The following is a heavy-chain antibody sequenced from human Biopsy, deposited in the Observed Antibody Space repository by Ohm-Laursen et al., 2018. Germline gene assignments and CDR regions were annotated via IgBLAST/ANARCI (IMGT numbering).Heavy chain of an antibody. Sequence: SDTLSLTCSVSGGSISSYYWSWIRQPPGKGLECIGYIYYSGSTNYSPSLKSRVTMSVDTSKNQFSLKLSSVTAADTAVYYCARRGSGGRSFDHWGQGTLVTVSS. CDR3: ARRGSGGRSFDH. CDR2: IYYSGST. D-gene: IGHD2-15*01. V-gene: IGHV4-59*08. J-gene: IGHJ4*02. CDR1: GGSISSYY.